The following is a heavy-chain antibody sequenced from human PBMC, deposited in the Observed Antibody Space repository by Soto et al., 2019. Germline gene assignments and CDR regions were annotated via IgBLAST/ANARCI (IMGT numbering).Heavy chain of an antibody. CDR1: GFTFSNYW. J-gene: IGHJ4*02. CDR3: ATDGDSSGGWYFNGDYFNF. D-gene: IGHD6-19*01. CDR2: INIDGSGT. Sequence: PEGSLRLSCAASGFTFSNYWMHWVRQAPGKGLVLVSRINIDGSGTTYADSVKGRFTISRDNARNSLFLQMNFLDVEDTALYYCATDGDSSGGWYFNGDYFNFSGQGTLVTVSS. V-gene: IGHV3-74*03.